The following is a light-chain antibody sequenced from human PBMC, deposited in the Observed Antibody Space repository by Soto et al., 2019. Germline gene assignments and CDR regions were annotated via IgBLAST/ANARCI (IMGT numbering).Light chain of an antibody. Sequence: QSALTQPASVSGSPGQSITISCTGTSSDVGGYNYVSWYQQHPGKAPKLMIYDVSNRPSGVFNRFSGSKSGNTASLTISGLQAEDESDYYCSSYTGSSTYVFGTGTKVTVL. CDR3: SSYTGSSTYV. CDR2: DVS. J-gene: IGLJ1*01. V-gene: IGLV2-14*03. CDR1: SSDVGGYNY.